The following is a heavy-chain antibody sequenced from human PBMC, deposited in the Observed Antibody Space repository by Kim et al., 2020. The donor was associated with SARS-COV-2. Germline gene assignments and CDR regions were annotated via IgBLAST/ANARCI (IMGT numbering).Heavy chain of an antibody. CDR3: ARDQAATLSYYYYYGMDV. Sequence: KGRFTISRDNSKNTLYLQMNSLRAEDTAVYYCARDQAATLSYYYYYGMDVWGQGTTVTVSS. D-gene: IGHD2-15*01. J-gene: IGHJ6*02. V-gene: IGHV3-30*07.